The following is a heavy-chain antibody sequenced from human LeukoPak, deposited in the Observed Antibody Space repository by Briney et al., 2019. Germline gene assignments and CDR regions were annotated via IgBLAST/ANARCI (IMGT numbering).Heavy chain of an antibody. J-gene: IGHJ1*01. CDR1: GVSFSDFY. V-gene: IGHV4-34*01. D-gene: IGHD3-22*01. Sequence: SETLSLTCAVYGVSFSDFYGTWIRQPPGKGLEWIGEINHSGSTNYKPSLKSRVTISVDTSKNQFSLKLSSMTAADTAVYYCAYSSGYQQHCGQGTLVTVSS. CDR2: INHSGST. CDR3: AYSSGYQQH.